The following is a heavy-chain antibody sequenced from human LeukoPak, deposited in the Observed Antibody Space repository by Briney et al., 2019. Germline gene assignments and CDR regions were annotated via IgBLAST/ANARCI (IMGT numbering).Heavy chain of an antibody. CDR3: ARLGGALYYYYYYMDV. CDR2: ISSSGSTI. J-gene: IGHJ6*03. CDR1: GFTFSDYY. D-gene: IGHD4-23*01. Sequence: GGSLRLSCAASGFTFSDYYMSWIRQAPGKGLEWVSYISSSGSTIYYADSVKGRFTISRDNAKNSLYLQMNSLRAEDTAVYYCARLGGALYYYYYYMDVWGKGTTVTVSS. V-gene: IGHV3-11*04.